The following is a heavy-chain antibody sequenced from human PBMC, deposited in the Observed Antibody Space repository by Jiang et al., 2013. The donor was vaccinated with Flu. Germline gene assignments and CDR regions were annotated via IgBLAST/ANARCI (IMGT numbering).Heavy chain of an antibody. J-gene: IGHJ4*02. CDR1: GDSVSSNSAA. D-gene: IGHD6-13*01. CDR3: VRRAADTGGFDF. V-gene: IGHV6-1*01. CDR2: TYYRSKWYN. Sequence: SQTLSLTCAISGDSVSSNSAAWNWIRQSPSRGLEWLGRTYYRSKWYNDYAVSAKSRITINPDTSKNQFSLQLNSVTPEDTAVYYCVRRAADTGGFDFWGQGTLVTVSS.